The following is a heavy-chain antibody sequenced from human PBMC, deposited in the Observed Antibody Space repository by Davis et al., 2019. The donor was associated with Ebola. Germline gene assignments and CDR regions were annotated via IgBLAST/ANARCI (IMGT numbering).Heavy chain of an antibody. J-gene: IGHJ6*04. Sequence: PGGSLRLSCAASGFTFSSYAVTWVRQAPGKGLEWVSAISGSGGTTYYAGSVKGRFTVSRDNSKKTMYLQMNSLRAEDTAVYYCARSGLSFGVVKYHYGMDVWGKGTTVTVSS. V-gene: IGHV3-23*01. CDR3: ARSGLSFGVVKYHYGMDV. CDR1: GFTFSSYA. CDR2: ISGSGGTT. D-gene: IGHD3-3*01.